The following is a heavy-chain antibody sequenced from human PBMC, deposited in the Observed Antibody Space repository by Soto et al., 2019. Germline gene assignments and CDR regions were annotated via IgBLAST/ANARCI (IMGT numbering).Heavy chain of an antibody. J-gene: IGHJ6*02. Sequence: GCLRLSGAASGIMFSASSIHGVRQTSGKGLEWIGHIRRQSNNYATEYAASVKGRFTISRDDSTNTAYLQMDSLKTEDTAIYYCTRPGTSATSGYYGTDVWGQGTEVTVSS. CDR2: IRRQSNNYAT. D-gene: IGHD1-1*01. CDR1: GIMFSASS. CDR3: TRPGTSATSGYYGTDV. V-gene: IGHV3-73*01.